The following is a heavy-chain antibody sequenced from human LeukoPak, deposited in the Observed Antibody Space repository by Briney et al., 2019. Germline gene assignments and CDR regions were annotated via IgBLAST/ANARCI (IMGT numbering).Heavy chain of an antibody. V-gene: IGHV3-30*03. J-gene: IGHJ4*02. CDR3: AGGLYDSSGYRS. Sequence: GGSLRLSCAASGFTFSSYGMHWVRQAPGKGLEWVAVISYDGSNKYYADSVKGRFTISRDNSENTLYLQMNSLRAEDTAVYYCAGGLYDSSGYRSWGQGTLVTVSS. CDR1: GFTFSSYG. CDR2: ISYDGSNK. D-gene: IGHD3-22*01.